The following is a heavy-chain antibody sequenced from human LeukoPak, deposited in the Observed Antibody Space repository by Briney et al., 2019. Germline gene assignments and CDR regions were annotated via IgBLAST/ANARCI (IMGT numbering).Heavy chain of an antibody. D-gene: IGHD6-13*01. CDR1: GFTFSSYS. CDR3: ARASAAGTGWFDP. J-gene: IGHJ5*02. V-gene: IGHV3-21*01. CDR2: ISSSSSYI. Sequence: GGSLRLSCAASGFTFSSYSMNWVRQAPGKGLEWVSSISSSSSYIYYADSVKGRFTISRDNAKNSLYLQMTSLRAEDTAVYYCARASAAGTGWFDPWGQGTLVTVSS.